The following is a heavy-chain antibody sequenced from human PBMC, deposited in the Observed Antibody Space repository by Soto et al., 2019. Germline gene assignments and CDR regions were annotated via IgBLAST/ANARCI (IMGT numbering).Heavy chain of an antibody. CDR1: GFIFSNTW. J-gene: IGHJ6*02. CDR2: IKTKIEGGTT. Sequence: EEQLVESGGGMVEPGGSLRLSCAASGFIFSNTWINWVRQAPGKRLEWVGRIKTKIEGGTTNYAAPVKGRFTVSGDDSKNTVYLHMNSLRTEDTAVYYCTADIPNISANYGMDVWGQGTMVSVSS. V-gene: IGHV3-15*07. D-gene: IGHD6-25*01. CDR3: TADIPNISANYGMDV.